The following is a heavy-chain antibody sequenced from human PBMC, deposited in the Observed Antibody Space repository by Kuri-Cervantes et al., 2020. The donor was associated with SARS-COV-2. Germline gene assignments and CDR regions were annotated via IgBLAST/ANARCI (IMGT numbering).Heavy chain of an antibody. D-gene: IGHD2-8*01. CDR1: GFTFRSYS. CDR2: ISKGSDTI. CDR3: ARGGEDFVQETRNWFEP. V-gene: IGHV3-48*01. Sequence: GESLKISCAASGFTFRSYSMIWVRQAPGKGLEWLAYISKGSDTIYYADSVKGRFTISRDNAKNSLFLQMNSLRADDTAVYYCARGGEDFVQETRNWFEPWGRGTQVTVSS. J-gene: IGHJ5*02.